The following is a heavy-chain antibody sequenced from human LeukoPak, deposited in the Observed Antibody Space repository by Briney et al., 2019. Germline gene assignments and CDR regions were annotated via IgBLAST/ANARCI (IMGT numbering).Heavy chain of an antibody. CDR3: ASSPPRYLGYFDY. Sequence: PGGSLRLSCAASGFTVSYNYMSWVRQAPGKGLVWVSVIYTSGSTYYADSVKGRFTISRDNSKNTLYFQMNSLRAEDTAVYYCASSPPRYLGYFDYWGQGTLVTVSS. V-gene: IGHV3-53*01. J-gene: IGHJ4*02. D-gene: IGHD3-9*01. CDR2: IYTSGST. CDR1: GFTVSYNY.